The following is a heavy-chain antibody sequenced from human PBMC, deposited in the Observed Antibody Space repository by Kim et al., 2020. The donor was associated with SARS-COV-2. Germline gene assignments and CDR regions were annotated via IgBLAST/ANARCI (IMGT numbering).Heavy chain of an antibody. CDR1: GYSFTSYW. Sequence: GESLKISCKGSGYSFTSYWISWVRQMPGKGLEWMGRIDPSDSYTNYSPSFQGHVTISADKSISTAYLQWSSLKASDTAMYYCARGSWRWLQLSRLDYWGQGTLVTVSS. V-gene: IGHV5-10-1*01. CDR3: ARGSWRWLQLSRLDY. D-gene: IGHD5-12*01. CDR2: IDPSDSYT. J-gene: IGHJ4*02.